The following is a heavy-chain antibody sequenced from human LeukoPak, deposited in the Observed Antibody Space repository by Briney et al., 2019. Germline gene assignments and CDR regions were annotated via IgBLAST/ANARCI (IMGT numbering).Heavy chain of an antibody. CDR1: GFTFDDYA. J-gene: IGHJ4*02. V-gene: IGHV3-9*01. CDR3: AKVGATQTY. CDR2: ISWNSGSI. Sequence: PGRSLRLSCAASGFTFDDYAMHWVRQAPGKGLEWVSGISWNSGSIGYADSVKGRFTISRDNAKNSLYLQMNSLRAEDTALYYCAKVGATQTYWGQGTLVTVSS. D-gene: IGHD1-26*01.